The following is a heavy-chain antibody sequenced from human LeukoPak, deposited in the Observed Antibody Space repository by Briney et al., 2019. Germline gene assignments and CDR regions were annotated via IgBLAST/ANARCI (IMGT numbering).Heavy chain of an antibody. J-gene: IGHJ6*03. CDR1: GLTLSGYG. D-gene: IGHD5-12*01. CDR3: AKGKEDSGYDFGTVYYYYYYMDV. CDR2: ISTTMTTI. Sequence: GGSLRLSCVASGLTLSGYGMNWVRQAPGKGLEWLSYISTTMTTIYYADSVKGRFTVSRDNAKNSLYLQMNSLRAEDTAVYYCAKGKEDSGYDFGTVYYYYYYMDVWGKGTTVTVSS. V-gene: IGHV3-48*01.